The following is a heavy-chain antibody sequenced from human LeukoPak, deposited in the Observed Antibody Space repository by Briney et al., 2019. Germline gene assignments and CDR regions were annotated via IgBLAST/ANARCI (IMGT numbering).Heavy chain of an antibody. J-gene: IGHJ4*02. CDR2: INPSGGST. D-gene: IGHD4-17*01. CDR3: ARVKKGHDYGDYGWWTRETNFDY. Sequence: ASVKVSCKASGYTFTSYYMHWVRQAPGQGLGWMGIINPSGGSTSYAQKFQGRVTMTRDTSTSTVYMELSSLRSEDTAVYYCARVKKGHDYGDYGWWTRETNFDYWGQGTLVTVSS. V-gene: IGHV1-46*01. CDR1: GYTFTSYY.